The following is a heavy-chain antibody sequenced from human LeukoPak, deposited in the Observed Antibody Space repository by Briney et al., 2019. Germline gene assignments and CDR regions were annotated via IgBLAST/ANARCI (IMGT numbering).Heavy chain of an antibody. Sequence: GGSLSLSCAASGFTFTNYWMDWVRQAPGKGLEWVAHIKQDGSEKYYVDSVKGRFTISRDNAKNSLYLQMNSLRAEDTAVYYCARAGRWDTSIDYWGQGTLVTVSS. CDR1: GFTFTNYW. CDR3: ARAGRWDTSIDY. J-gene: IGHJ4*02. V-gene: IGHV3-7*04. D-gene: IGHD3-10*01. CDR2: IKQDGSEK.